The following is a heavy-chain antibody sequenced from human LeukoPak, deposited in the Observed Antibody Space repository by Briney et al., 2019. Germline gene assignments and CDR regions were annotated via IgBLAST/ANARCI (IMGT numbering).Heavy chain of an antibody. Sequence: GGSLRLSCAASGFTFSSYSMNWVRHAPGKGLEWVSAISGSGGSTYYADSVKGRFTISRDNSKNTLYLQMNSLRAEDTAVYYCAKDQEDYDYVWGSYKDYWGQGTLVTVSS. CDR2: ISGSGGST. CDR3: AKDQEDYDYVWGSYKDY. V-gene: IGHV3-23*01. J-gene: IGHJ4*02. CDR1: GFTFSSYS. D-gene: IGHD3-16*01.